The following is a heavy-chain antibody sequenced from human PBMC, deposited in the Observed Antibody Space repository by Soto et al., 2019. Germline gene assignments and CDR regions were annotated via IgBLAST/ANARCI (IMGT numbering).Heavy chain of an antibody. CDR2: INPNSGGT. Sequence: ASVKVSCKASGYTFTGYYMHWVRQAPEQGLEWMGWINPNSGGTNYAQKFQGRVTMTRDTSISTAYMELSRLRSDDTAVYYCAREVQQQLVRTDAFDIWGQGTMVTVSS. CDR3: AREVQQQLVRTDAFDI. V-gene: IGHV1-2*02. J-gene: IGHJ3*02. CDR1: GYTFTGYY. D-gene: IGHD6-13*01.